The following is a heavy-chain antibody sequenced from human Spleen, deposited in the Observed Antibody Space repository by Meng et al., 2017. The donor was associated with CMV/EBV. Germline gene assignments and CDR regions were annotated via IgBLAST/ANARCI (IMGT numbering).Heavy chain of an antibody. CDR1: GYSFTNYW. D-gene: IGHD3-16*01. V-gene: IGHV5-51*01. CDR2: VYPSDSDT. CDR3: VRQHDYTDYGGKFVDY. Sequence: SGYSFTNYWIGWVRQMPGKGLDWMGIVYPSDSDTRYSPSFEGRITMSADKSISTAYLQWGGLKASDTAMYYCVRQHDYTDYGGKFVDYWGQGTLVTVSS. J-gene: IGHJ4*02.